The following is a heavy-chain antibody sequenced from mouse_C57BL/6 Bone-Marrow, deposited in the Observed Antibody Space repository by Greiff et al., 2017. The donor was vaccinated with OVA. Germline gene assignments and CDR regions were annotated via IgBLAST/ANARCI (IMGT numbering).Heavy chain of an antibody. V-gene: IGHV6-3*01. D-gene: IGHD1-1*01. Sequence: DVMLVESGGGLVQPGGSMKLSCVASGFTFSNYWMNWVRQSPEKGLEWVAQIRLKSDNYATHYAESVKGRFTISRDDSKSSVYLQMNNLRAEDTGIYYCTGPITTVVAPWGQGTLVTVSA. CDR3: TGPITTVVAP. CDR2: IRLKSDNYAT. CDR1: GFTFSNYW. J-gene: IGHJ3*01.